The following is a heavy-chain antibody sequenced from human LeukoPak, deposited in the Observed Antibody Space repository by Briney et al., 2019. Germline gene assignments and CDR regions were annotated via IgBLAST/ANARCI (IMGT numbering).Heavy chain of an antibody. CDR2: INPNSGGT. D-gene: IGHD1-26*01. J-gene: IGHJ4*02. CDR1: GYTFTGYY. Sequence: ASVKVSCKASGYTFTGYYMHWVRQAPGQGLEWIGWINPNSGGTNYAQKFQGRVTMTRDTSISTAYMELSRLRSDDTAVYYCARDHPIRELLLSYWGQGTLVTVSS. V-gene: IGHV1-2*02. CDR3: ARDHPIRELLLSY.